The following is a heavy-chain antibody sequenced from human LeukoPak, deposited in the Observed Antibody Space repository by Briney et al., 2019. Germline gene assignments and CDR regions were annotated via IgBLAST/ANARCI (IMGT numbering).Heavy chain of an antibody. V-gene: IGHV3-7*01. D-gene: IGHD6-19*01. Sequence: GGSLRLSCAASGFTFSSYWMSWVRQAPGKGLEWVANIKQDGSEKYYVDSVKGRFTISRDNAKNSLYLQMNSLRAEDAAVYYCPRDAEQWLVHEAQTDYWGQGTLVTVSS. CDR1: GFTFSSYW. J-gene: IGHJ4*02. CDR2: IKQDGSEK. CDR3: PRDAEQWLVHEAQTDY.